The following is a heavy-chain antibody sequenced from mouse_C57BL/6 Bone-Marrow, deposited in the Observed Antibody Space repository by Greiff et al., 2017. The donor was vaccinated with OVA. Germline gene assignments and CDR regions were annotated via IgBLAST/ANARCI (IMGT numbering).Heavy chain of an antibody. CDR3: ARDGGLPIYWYFDV. J-gene: IGHJ1*03. CDR2: ISDGGSYT. D-gene: IGHD2-4*01. V-gene: IGHV5-4*01. Sequence: DVMLVESGGGLVTPGGSLKLSCAASGFTLSSYAMSWVRQTPEKRLEWVATISDGGSYTYYPDNVKGRLTISRNNAKNNQYLQMSHLKSEDTDMYYCARDGGLPIYWYFDVWGTGTTVTVSS. CDR1: GFTLSSYA.